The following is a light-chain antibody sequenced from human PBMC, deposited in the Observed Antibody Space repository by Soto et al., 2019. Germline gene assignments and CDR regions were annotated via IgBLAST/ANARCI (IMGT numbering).Light chain of an antibody. V-gene: IGLV2-11*01. J-gene: IGLJ1*01. Sequence: QSVLTQPHSVSGSPGQSVTISCTGTSGDVGGYSYVSWYQQHPGKAPELIIYDVTERPSGVPDRFSGYKSGNTASLTISGLQAEDEADYYCCSYTGSYSYVFGIGTKLTVL. CDR3: CSYTGSYSYV. CDR2: DVT. CDR1: SGDVGGYSY.